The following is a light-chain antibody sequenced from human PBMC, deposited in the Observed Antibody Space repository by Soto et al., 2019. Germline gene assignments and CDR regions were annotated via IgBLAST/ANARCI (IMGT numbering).Light chain of an antibody. CDR1: QASSTY. CDR3: QQSYTTPLT. J-gene: IGKJ4*01. V-gene: IGKV1-39*01. Sequence: DIQMTQSPSSLSASVGDRVTITCRASQASSTYVNRYQQKPGKAPNLLIYAASTLQSGVPSRFSGSGSGTDFTLTISCLQPEDFATYYCQQSYTTPLTFGGGTQVEIK. CDR2: AAS.